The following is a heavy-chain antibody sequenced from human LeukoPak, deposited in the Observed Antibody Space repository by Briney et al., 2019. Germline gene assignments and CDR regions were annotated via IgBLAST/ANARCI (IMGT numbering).Heavy chain of an antibody. J-gene: IGHJ4*02. V-gene: IGHV3-23*01. Sequence: GGSLRLSCAASGFTFSSYAMSWVRQTPGKGLEWVSAISGSGGSTYYADSVQGRFTISRDNSMYTLYLQMNSLRAEDTAVYYCANTPARWLRLEAFDYWGRGTLVTVPS. CDR2: ISGSGGST. D-gene: IGHD2-15*01. CDR3: ANTPARWLRLEAFDY. CDR1: GFTFSSYA.